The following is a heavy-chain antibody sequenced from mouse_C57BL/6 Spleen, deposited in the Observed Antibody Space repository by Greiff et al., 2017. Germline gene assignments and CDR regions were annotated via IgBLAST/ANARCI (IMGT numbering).Heavy chain of an antibody. CDR3: ARAGSSYGYVDV. D-gene: IGHD1-1*01. J-gene: IGHJ1*03. CDR1: GYPFTSYW. CDR2: IYPGSGST. Sequence: QVQLKQPGAELVKPGASVKMSCTASGYPFTSYWITWVKQRPGHGLEWIGDIYPGSGSTNYNGKFKSKATLTVDTSSSTAYMQLSSLTSEDSAVYDCARAGSSYGYVDVWGKGTTVTVSS. V-gene: IGHV1-55*01.